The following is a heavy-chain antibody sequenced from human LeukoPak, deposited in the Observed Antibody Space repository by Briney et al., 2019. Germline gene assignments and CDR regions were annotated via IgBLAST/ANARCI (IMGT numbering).Heavy chain of an antibody. CDR2: MNPNSGNT. Sequence: ASVKVSCKASGYTFTSYDINWVRQATGQGLEWMGWMNPNSGNTGYAQKFQGRVTMTRNTSISTAYMELSSLRSEDTAVYYCARGYCSSTSCYFSLFGYWGQGTLVTVSS. D-gene: IGHD2-2*01. V-gene: IGHV1-8*01. CDR1: GYTFTSYD. CDR3: ARGYCSSTSCYFSLFGY. J-gene: IGHJ4*02.